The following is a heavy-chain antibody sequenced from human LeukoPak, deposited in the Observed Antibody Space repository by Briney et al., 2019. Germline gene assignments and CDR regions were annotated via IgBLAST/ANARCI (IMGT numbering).Heavy chain of an antibody. Sequence: GGSLRLSCAASGFTFSSYAMSWVRQAPGKGLEWVSAISGSGGSTYNADSVKGRFTISIDNSHNTRHLQRNSVRAAATAVYYCARQPVAGSFDYWGQGPLVTVSS. V-gene: IGHV3-23*01. D-gene: IGHD6-19*01. CDR3: ARQPVAGSFDY. CDR1: GFTFSSYA. CDR2: ISGSGGST. J-gene: IGHJ4*02.